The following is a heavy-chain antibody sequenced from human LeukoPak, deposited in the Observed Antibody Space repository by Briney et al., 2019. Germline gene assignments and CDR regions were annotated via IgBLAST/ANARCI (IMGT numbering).Heavy chain of an antibody. CDR3: ARGSYYDSAGYFQH. Sequence: GGSLRLSCAASGFTFSDYYVSWIRQAPGKGLEWVSYISSSGSTIYYADSVKGRFTISRDNAKNSLYLQMNSLRAEDTAVYYCARGSYYDSAGYFQHWGQGTLVTVSS. CDR1: GFTFSDYY. J-gene: IGHJ1*01. CDR2: ISSSGSTI. V-gene: IGHV3-11*01. D-gene: IGHD3-22*01.